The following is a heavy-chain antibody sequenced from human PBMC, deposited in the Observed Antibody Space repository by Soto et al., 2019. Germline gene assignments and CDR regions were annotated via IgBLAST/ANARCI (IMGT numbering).Heavy chain of an antibody. V-gene: IGHV3-7*05. CDR3: ARRREGTGRTLDY. CDR1: GFTFRAYW. D-gene: IGHD1-1*01. CDR2: IDQDGSGK. Sequence: EVHLVESGGGLVQRGGSLRLSCAASGFTFRAYWMSWVRQAPGKGLEWVANIDQDGSGKYYVDSVRGRFTISRANAHNSLYLQTNSLRDEETAVYFCARRREGTGRTLDYWGQGTLVTVSS. J-gene: IGHJ4*02.